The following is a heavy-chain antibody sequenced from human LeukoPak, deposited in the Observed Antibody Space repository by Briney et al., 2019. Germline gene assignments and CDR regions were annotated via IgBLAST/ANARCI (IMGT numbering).Heavy chain of an antibody. J-gene: IGHJ5*02. CDR3: ARQRSYYGSGSFVWFDP. Sequence: PSETLSLTCAVYGGSFSGYYWSWIRQPPGKGLEWIGEINHSGSTNYNPSLKSRVTISVDTSKNQFSLKLSSVTAADTAVYYCARQRSYYGSGSFVWFDPWGQGTLVTVSP. V-gene: IGHV4-34*01. D-gene: IGHD3-10*01. CDR1: GGSFSGYY. CDR2: INHSGST.